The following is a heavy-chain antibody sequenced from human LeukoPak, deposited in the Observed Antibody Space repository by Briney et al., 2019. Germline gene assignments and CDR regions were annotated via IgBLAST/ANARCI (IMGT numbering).Heavy chain of an antibody. J-gene: IGHJ4*02. Sequence: GGSLRPSCTDSAFTVSNKYMSWVRQAPGKGLEWVSSISSSSSYIYYADSVKGRFTISRDNAKNSLYLQMNSLRAEDTAVYYCARGERSYGDYVVDYWGQGTLVTVFS. CDR3: ARGERSYGDYVVDY. CDR2: ISSSSSYI. CDR1: AFTVSNKY. D-gene: IGHD4-17*01. V-gene: IGHV3-21*01.